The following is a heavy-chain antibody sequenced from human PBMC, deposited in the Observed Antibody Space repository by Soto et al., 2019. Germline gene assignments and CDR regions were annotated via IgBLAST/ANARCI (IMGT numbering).Heavy chain of an antibody. V-gene: IGHV1-69*01. J-gene: IGHJ6*02. CDR2: IIPIFGTA. Sequence: QVQLVQSGAEVKKPGSSVKVSCKASGGTFSSYAISWVRQAPGQGLEWMGGIIPIFGTANYAQKFQGRVTITADESTSTAYMELSSLRSEDTAVYYCARAVWFGELLYCYYYGMDVWGQGTTVTVSS. CDR1: GGTFSSYA. CDR3: ARAVWFGELLYCYYYGMDV. D-gene: IGHD3-10*01.